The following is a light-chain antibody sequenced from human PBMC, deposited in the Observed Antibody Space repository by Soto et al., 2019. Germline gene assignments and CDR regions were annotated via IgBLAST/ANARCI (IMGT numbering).Light chain of an antibody. Sequence: DIQMTQSPSSLSVSVGDRVTVTCRASQDIRYYLAWYQQRPGEVPKLLIYAASTLQSGVPSRFSGSGSGTDFTLTINSLQPEDIATYYCQKYDRAPFTFGPGTKVDFK. CDR3: QKYDRAPFT. CDR1: QDIRYY. CDR2: AAS. V-gene: IGKV1-27*01. J-gene: IGKJ3*01.